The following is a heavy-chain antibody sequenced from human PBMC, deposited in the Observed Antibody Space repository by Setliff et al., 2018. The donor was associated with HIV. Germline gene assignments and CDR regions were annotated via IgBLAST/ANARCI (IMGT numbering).Heavy chain of an antibody. CDR1: GYNFTSHD. CDR3: ARGGGGYYYVGAVDI. J-gene: IGHJ3*02. Sequence: ASVKVSCKASGYNFTSHDINWVRQAPGRGLEWMGWMNPKSGNTGYARKFQGRVTMTRKTSISTAYMELRSLRSDDTAVYYCARGGGGYYYVGAVDIWGQGTVVTVSS. V-gene: IGHV1-8*01. CDR2: MNPKSGNT. D-gene: IGHD3-22*01.